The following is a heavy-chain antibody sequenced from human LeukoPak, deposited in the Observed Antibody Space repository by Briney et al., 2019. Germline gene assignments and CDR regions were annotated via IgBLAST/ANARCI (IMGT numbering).Heavy chain of an antibody. CDR3: ATGTGPGIAAAGTAYYYYYYMDG. D-gene: IGHD6-13*01. J-gene: IGHJ6*03. Sequence: SVKVSCKASGGTFSSYAISWVRQAPGQGLEWMGGIIPIFGTANYAQKFQGRVTITTDESTSTAYMELSSLRSEDTALYYCATGTGPGIAAAGTAYYYYYYMDGWGKGTTVTVSS. CDR2: IIPIFGTA. CDR1: GGTFSSYA. V-gene: IGHV1-69*05.